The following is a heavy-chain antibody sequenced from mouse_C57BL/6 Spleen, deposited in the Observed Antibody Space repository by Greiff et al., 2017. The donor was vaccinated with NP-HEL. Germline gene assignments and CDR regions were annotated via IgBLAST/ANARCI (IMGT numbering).Heavy chain of an antibody. D-gene: IGHD2-5*01. J-gene: IGHJ1*03. CDR1: GYTFTDYN. V-gene: IGHV1-22*01. Sequence: EVQLQQSGPELVKPGASVKMSCKASGYTFTDYNMHWVKQSHGKSLEWIGYINPNNGGTSYNQKFKGKATLTVNKSSSTAYMDLRSLTSEDSAVYYCASPYYSNSYWYFDVWGTGTTVTVSS. CDR2: INPNNGGT. CDR3: ASPYYSNSYWYFDV.